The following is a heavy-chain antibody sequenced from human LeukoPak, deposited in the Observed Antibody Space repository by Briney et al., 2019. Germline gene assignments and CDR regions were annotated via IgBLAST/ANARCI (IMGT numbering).Heavy chain of an antibody. CDR1: GFTVSSNY. CDR2: VYSGGST. D-gene: IGHD3-22*01. V-gene: IGHV3-53*01. CDR3: ASGLEYYYDSSGLDY. J-gene: IGHJ4*02. Sequence: PGGSLRLSCAASGFTVSSNYMSWVRQAPGKGLEWVSVVYSGGSTYYADSVKGRFTISRDNSKNTLYLQMNSLRAEDTAVYYCASGLEYYYDSSGLDYWGQGTLVTVSS.